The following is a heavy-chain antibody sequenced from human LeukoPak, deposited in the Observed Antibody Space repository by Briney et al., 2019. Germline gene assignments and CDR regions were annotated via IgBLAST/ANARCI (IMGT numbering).Heavy chain of an antibody. V-gene: IGHV3-20*04. J-gene: IGHJ6*03. CDR2: INWNGGST. Sequence: GGSLRLSCAASGFTFDDYGMSWVRQAPGKGLEWVSGINWNGGSTGYADSVKGRFTISRDNANNSLYLQMNSLRAEDTALYYCARDKGDTLNYYYYYYMDVWGKGTTVTVSS. CDR3: ARDKGDTLNYYYYYYMDV. CDR1: GFTFDDYG. D-gene: IGHD5-18*01.